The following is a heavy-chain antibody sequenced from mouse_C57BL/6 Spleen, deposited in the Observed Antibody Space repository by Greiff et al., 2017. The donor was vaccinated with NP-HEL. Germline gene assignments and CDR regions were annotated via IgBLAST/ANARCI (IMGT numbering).Heavy chain of an antibody. CDR2: INPYNGGT. J-gene: IGHJ1*03. D-gene: IGHD1-1*01. Sequence: VHVKQSGPVLVKPGASVKMSCKASGYTFTDYYMNWVKQSHGKSLEWIGVINPYNGGTSYNQKFKGKATLTVDKSSSTAYMELKSLTSEDSAVYYCARGVTTVVAHWYFDVWGTGTTVTVSS. CDR1: GYTFTDYY. CDR3: ARGVTTVVAHWYFDV. V-gene: IGHV1-19*01.